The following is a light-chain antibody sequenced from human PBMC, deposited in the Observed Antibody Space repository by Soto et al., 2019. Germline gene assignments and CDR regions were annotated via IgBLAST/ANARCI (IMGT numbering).Light chain of an antibody. CDR2: RND. Sequence: QSVLTQPPSASRTPGQRVTFSCSGSSSNIESNYVYWYQQLPGSAPKLLIYRNDQRPSGVPDRFSGSKSGTSASLAISGLRSEDEADYYCAAWDDSLSALVFGGVTKLTVL. V-gene: IGLV1-47*01. J-gene: IGLJ3*02. CDR3: AAWDDSLSALV. CDR1: SSNIESNY.